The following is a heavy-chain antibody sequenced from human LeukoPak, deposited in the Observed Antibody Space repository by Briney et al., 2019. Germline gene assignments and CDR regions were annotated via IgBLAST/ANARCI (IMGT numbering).Heavy chain of an antibody. Sequence: SETLSLTCAVYGGSFSGYYWSWIRQPPGKGLEWIGEINHSGSTNYNPSLKSRVTISVDTSKNQFSLKLSSVTAADTAVYYCASDCSSTSCDYYYGMDVWGQGTTVTVSS. D-gene: IGHD2-2*01. J-gene: IGHJ6*02. V-gene: IGHV4-34*01. CDR3: ASDCSSTSCDYYYGMDV. CDR1: GGSFSGYY. CDR2: INHSGST.